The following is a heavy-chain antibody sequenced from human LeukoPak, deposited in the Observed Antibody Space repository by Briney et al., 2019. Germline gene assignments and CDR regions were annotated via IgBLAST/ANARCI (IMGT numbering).Heavy chain of an antibody. V-gene: IGHV3-21*01. D-gene: IGHD5-12*01. CDR1: GFTFSSYS. J-gene: IGHJ4*02. CDR3: ARDIYSGYDHYYFDY. CDR2: ISSSSSSFI. Sequence: GGSLRLSCAASGFTFSSYSMNWVRQAPGKGLEWVSSISSSSSSFIYYADSVKGRFTISRDNAKNSLYLQMNSLRAEDTAVYYCARDIYSGYDHYYFDYWGQGTLVTVSS.